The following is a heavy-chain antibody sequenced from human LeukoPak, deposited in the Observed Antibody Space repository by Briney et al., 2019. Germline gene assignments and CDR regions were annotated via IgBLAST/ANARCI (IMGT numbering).Heavy chain of an antibody. D-gene: IGHD3-10*01. Sequence: PSETLSLTCTVSGGSISSSSYYWGWIRQAPGKGLEWFGSINYSGSTYYNPSLKSRVTISVDTSKNQYSLKLSSVTAADTAFYYCARSGGSGSPFDSWGQGTLVTVSS. CDR1: GGSISSSSYY. J-gene: IGHJ4*02. CDR3: ARSGGSGSPFDS. CDR2: INYSGST. V-gene: IGHV4-39*07.